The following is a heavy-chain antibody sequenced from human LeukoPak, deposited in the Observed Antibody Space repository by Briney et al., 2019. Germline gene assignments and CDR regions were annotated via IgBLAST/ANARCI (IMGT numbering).Heavy chain of an antibody. J-gene: IGHJ6*02. D-gene: IGHD3-10*01. V-gene: IGHV1-46*01. CDR1: GYTFTSYH. CDR3: ARAPLLWFGELNYGMDV. Sequence: ASVKVSCKASGYTFTSYHMHWVRQAPGQGLEWMGKINLSGGSTTYAQKFQGRVTMTRDTSTSTVYMELSSLRSEDTAVYYCARAPLLWFGELNYGMDVWGQGTTVTVSS. CDR2: INLSGGST.